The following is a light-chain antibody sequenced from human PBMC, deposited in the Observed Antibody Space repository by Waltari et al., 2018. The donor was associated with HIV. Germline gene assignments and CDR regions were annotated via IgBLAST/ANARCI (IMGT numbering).Light chain of an antibody. V-gene: IGLV3-21*04. CDR1: NIGSKS. Sequence: SYVLTQPPSVSVAPGETATVTCGGSNIGSKSVHWFQQKPGQAPVLVIYDDDDRPSGIAKRFSGSNSGDTATLTISRVEAGDEADYYCQGWDTISGQWVFGGGTKLTVL. CDR2: DDD. J-gene: IGLJ3*02. CDR3: QGWDTISGQWV.